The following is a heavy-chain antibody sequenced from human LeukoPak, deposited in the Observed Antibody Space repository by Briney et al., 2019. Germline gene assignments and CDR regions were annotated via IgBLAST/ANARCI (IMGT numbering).Heavy chain of an antibody. Sequence: GGSLRLSCAASGFTVSSNYMSWVRQAPGKGLEWVSAISGSGGSTYYADSVKGRFTISRDNSKNTLYLQMNSLRAEDTAVYYCAKSGGSHDFDYWGQGTLVTVSS. J-gene: IGHJ4*02. V-gene: IGHV3-23*01. CDR1: GFTVSSNY. CDR3: AKSGGSHDFDY. D-gene: IGHD1-26*01. CDR2: ISGSGGST.